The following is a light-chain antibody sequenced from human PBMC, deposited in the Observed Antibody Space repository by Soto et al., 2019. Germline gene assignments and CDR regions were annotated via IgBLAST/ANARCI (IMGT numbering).Light chain of an antibody. CDR1: QSISSW. V-gene: IGKV1-5*01. CDR3: QRRGT. CDR2: DAS. J-gene: IGKJ2*01. Sequence: DIQMTQSPSTLSASVGDRVTITCRASQSISSWLAWYQQKPGKAPKLLIYDASSLESGVPSRFSGSGSGTEFTLTISSLQPDDFATSYCQRRGTFGQGTKLEIK.